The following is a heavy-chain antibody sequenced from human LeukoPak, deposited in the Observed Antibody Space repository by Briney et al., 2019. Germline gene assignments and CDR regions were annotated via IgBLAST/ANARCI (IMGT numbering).Heavy chain of an antibody. V-gene: IGHV4-34*01. CDR2: VDHRGDT. J-gene: IGHJ4*03. Sequence: SETLSLTCAVYGGSFSRYYWSWIRQSPGKGLEWIAEVDHRGDTNYNPSVKSRVTISVDTSKNQFSLKVRSLSAADTALYYCARGATISETGYFDFWGQGTLVTVSS. D-gene: IGHD5-24*01. CDR3: ARGATISETGYFDF. CDR1: GGSFSRYY.